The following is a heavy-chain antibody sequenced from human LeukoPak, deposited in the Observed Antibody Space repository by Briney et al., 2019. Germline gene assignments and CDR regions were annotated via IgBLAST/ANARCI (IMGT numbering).Heavy chain of an antibody. CDR1: GGTFSSYA. J-gene: IGHJ5*02. V-gene: IGHV1-69*05. CDR3: ARGGIVATILDWFDP. D-gene: IGHD5-12*01. Sequence: ASVKVSCKASGGTFSSYAISWVRQALGQGLEWMGGIIPIFGTANYAQKFQGRVTITTDESTSTAYMELSSLRSEDTAVYYCARGGIVATILDWFDPWGQGTLVTVSS. CDR2: IIPIFGTA.